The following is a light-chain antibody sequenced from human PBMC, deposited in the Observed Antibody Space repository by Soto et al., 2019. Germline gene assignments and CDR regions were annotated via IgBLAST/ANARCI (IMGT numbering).Light chain of an antibody. V-gene: IGKV3-11*01. CDR2: DTS. CDR1: QSVGIY. Sequence: EIVLTQSPATLSLSPGERATLSCRASQSVGIYLAWYQQKPGQAPRLLIYDTSNRATGIPARFSGSGSGTDFTLTISSLEPEDFAVYYCQQSGSSPRTFGQGTKLEIK. CDR3: QQSGSSPRT. J-gene: IGKJ2*01.